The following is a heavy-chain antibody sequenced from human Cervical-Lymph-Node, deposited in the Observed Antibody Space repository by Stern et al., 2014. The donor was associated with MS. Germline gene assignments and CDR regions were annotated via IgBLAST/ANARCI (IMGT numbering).Heavy chain of an antibody. CDR1: GGSVTSGSYC. D-gene: IGHD3-3*01. J-gene: IGHJ4*02. CDR2: IYYTGST. V-gene: IGHV4-61*01. CDR3: ARLFDYNFWSGSSSDY. Sequence: QVQLQESGPGLVEPSETLSLTCSVSGGSVTSGSYCWSWIRQSPGRGLEWIGYIYYTGSTKYNPSLKSRVTISIDTSRSQFSLKLSSVTAADTAVYYCARLFDYNFWSGSSSDYWGQGTLVTVSS.